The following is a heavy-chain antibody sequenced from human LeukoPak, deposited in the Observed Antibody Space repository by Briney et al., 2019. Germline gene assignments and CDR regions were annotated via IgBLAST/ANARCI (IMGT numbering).Heavy chain of an antibody. V-gene: IGHV4-34*01. CDR3: ARVYNMVRGVTNWFDP. Sequence: PSETLSLTCAVYGGSFSGYYWSWIRQPPGKGLEWIGEINHGGSTNYNPSLKSRVTISVDTSKNQFPLKLSSVTAADTAVYYCARVYNMVRGVTNWFDPWGQGTLVTVSS. CDR1: GGSFSGYY. J-gene: IGHJ5*02. CDR2: INHGGST. D-gene: IGHD3-10*01.